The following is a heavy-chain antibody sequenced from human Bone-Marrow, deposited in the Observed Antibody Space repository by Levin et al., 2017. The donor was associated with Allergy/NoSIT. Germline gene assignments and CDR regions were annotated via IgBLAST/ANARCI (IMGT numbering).Heavy chain of an antibody. V-gene: IGHV4-39*07. J-gene: IGHJ6*02. CDR1: GGSISSSSYY. D-gene: IGHD2-15*01. Sequence: HSQTLSLTCTVSGGSISSSSYYWGWIRQPPGKGLEWIGSIYYSGSTYYNPSLKSRVTISVDTSKNQFSLKLSSVTAADTAVYYCARRPRLHSYYYYGMDVWGQGTTVTVSS. CDR2: IYYSGST. CDR3: ARRPRLHSYYYYGMDV.